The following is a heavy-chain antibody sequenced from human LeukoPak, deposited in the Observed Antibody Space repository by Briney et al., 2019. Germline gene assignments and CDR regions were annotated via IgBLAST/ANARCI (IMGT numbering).Heavy chain of an antibody. D-gene: IGHD2-15*01. V-gene: IGHV3-48*01. CDR3: ARGPRGCSGDSCRSLGH. CDR2: ISPYSSVV. J-gene: IGHJ4*02. Sequence: PGGSLRLSCAASGFTFSSYSMNWVRQAPGKGLEWLSYISPYSSVVYYADSVKGRFIVSRDDGSNSMYLHMSALRVEDTAVYYCARGPRGCSGDSCRSLGHWGQGTLVTVSS. CDR1: GFTFSSYS.